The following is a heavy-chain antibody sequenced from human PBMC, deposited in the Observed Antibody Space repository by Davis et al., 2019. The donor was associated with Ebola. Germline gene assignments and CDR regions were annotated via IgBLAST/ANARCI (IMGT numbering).Heavy chain of an antibody. CDR1: GDGSISSSNDY. D-gene: IGHD3-3*01. CDR2: MYYSGSA. CDR3: ARVRRDFWSGYPVWFDP. V-gene: IGHV4-39*01. Sequence: SETLSLTCTVSGDGSISSSNDYWGWIRQSPGKGLEWIGSMYYSGSASYNPSLKSRVTISLDTSKNQFSLKLNSVTAADTAVYYCARVRRDFWSGYPVWFDPWGQGTLVTVSS. J-gene: IGHJ5*02.